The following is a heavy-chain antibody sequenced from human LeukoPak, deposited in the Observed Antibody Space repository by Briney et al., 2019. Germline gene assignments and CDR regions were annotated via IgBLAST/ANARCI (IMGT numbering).Heavy chain of an antibody. CDR1: GFTFSSYA. CDR2: ISRSGGST. D-gene: IGHD3-22*01. Sequence: GGSLRLSCAASGFTFSSYAMSWVRQAPGKGLEWVSAISRSGGSTYYADSVKGRFTISRDNSKNTLHLQMNSLRAEDTAVYYCAKGTSSGYCRFFDYWGQGTLVTVSS. CDR3: AKGTSSGYCRFFDY. J-gene: IGHJ4*02. V-gene: IGHV3-23*01.